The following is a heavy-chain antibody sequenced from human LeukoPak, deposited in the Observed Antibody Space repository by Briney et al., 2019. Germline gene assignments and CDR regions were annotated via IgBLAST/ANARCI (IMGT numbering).Heavy chain of an antibody. J-gene: IGHJ4*02. V-gene: IGHV4-34*01. CDR1: GGSLSDYY. CDR2: INHSGST. CDR3: ARPNPYGVLPSYYFDS. Sequence: SETLSLTCAVYGGSLSDYYWSWNRQSPGKGLEWIEEINHSGSTNYNPSLESRVTISVDTSKNQFSLKMRSVTAADTAVYYCARPNPYGVLPSYYFDSWGQGTLVTVSS. D-gene: IGHD3-10*01.